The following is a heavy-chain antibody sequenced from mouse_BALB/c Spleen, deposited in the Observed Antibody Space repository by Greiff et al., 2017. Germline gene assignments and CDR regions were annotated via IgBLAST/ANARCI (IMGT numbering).Heavy chain of an antibody. V-gene: IGHV1-19*01. CDR1: GYTFTDYY. CDR2: VNPYNGGT. D-gene: IGHD2-4*01. CDR3: AVDDEYDWFAD. J-gene: IGHJ3*01. Sequence: VQLQQSGPELVKPGASVKMSCKASGYTFTDYYMDWVKQSHGESFEWIGRVNPYNGGTSYNQKFKGKATLTVDKYSSTAYMELNSLTSEDSAVYYCAVDDEYDWFADWGQGTLVTVSA.